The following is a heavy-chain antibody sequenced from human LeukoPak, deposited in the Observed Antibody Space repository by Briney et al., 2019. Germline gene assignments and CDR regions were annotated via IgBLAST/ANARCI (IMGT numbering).Heavy chain of an antibody. CDR3: ARFRYGSGSYPKNYYYYMDV. Sequence: SETLSLTCAVYGGSFSGYYWSWIRQPPGKRLEWIGEINHSGSTNYNPSLKSRVTISVDTSKNQFSLKLSSVTAADTAVYYCARFRYGSGSYPKNYYYYMDVWGKGTTVTVSS. J-gene: IGHJ6*03. V-gene: IGHV4-34*01. CDR1: GGSFSGYY. CDR2: INHSGST. D-gene: IGHD3-10*01.